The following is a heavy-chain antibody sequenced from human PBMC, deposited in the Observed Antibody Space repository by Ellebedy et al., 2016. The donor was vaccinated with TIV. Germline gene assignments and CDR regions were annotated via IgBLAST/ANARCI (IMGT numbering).Heavy chain of an antibody. CDR3: AKDITTDNGYYGMDV. J-gene: IGHJ6*02. CDR2: ISWDGGST. Sequence: GESLKISXAASGFTFDDYTMHWVRQAPGKGLEWVSLISWDGGSTYYADSVKGRFTISRDNSKNSLYLQMNSLRTEDTALYYCAKDITTDNGYYGMDVWGQGTTVTVSS. D-gene: IGHD3-22*01. CDR1: GFTFDDYT. V-gene: IGHV3-43*01.